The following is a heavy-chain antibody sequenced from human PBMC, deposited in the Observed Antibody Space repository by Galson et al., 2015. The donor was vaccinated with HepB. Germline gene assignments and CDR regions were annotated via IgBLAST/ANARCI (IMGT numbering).Heavy chain of an antibody. CDR2: IDSSSSYT. CDR3: ARGRSWIQLPYYFDY. D-gene: IGHD5-18*01. J-gene: IGHJ4*02. Sequence: SLRLSCAGSGFTFGSYNMNWVRQAPGKGLEWVASIDSSSSYTYYADSLKGRFTISRDNAKNSLYLQMNSLRPEDTAVYYCARGRSWIQLPYYFDYWGQGTLVTVSS. CDR1: GFTFGSYN. V-gene: IGHV3-21*01.